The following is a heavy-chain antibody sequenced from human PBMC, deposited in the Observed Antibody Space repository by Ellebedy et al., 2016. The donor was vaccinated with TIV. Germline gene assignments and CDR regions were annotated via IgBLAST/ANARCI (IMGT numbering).Heavy chain of an antibody. CDR2: ICANGRHT. Sequence: GESLKISCAASGFTFSTYPMNWVRQAPGKGLEWVSIICANGRHTYYADSVKGRVTITRDNSKNTLLLQMSSLRAEDTAVYYCARRSTDFAFDSWGQGTLVTVSS. V-gene: IGHV3-23*01. CDR3: ARRSTDFAFDS. J-gene: IGHJ4*02. D-gene: IGHD3/OR15-3a*01. CDR1: GFTFSTYP.